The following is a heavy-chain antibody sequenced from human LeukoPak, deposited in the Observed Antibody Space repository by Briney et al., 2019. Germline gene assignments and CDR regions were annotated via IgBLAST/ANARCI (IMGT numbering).Heavy chain of an antibody. CDR1: GFDLKTYE. J-gene: IGHJ5*02. Sequence: PGGSLRLSCTASGFDLKTYEMNWVRQAPGKGLEWIADITISGHTRNYVDSVKGRFTISRDNAGTSLHLQMNSLTVQDTGAYYCARGDPHADLWGQGTLVSVSS. CDR3: ARGDPHADL. V-gene: IGHV3-48*03. CDR2: ITISGHTR.